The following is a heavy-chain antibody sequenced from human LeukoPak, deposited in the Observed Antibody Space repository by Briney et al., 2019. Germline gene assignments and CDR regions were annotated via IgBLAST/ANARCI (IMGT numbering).Heavy chain of an antibody. CDR1: GGSFSGYY. V-gene: IGHV4-34*01. Sequence: PSETLSLTCAVYGGSFSGYYWSWIRQPPGKGLEWIGEINHSGSTNYNPSLKSRVTISVDTSKNQFSLKLSSVTAADTAVYYCARGYGDNGSGSYYTGGDYWGQGTLVTVSS. CDR3: ARGYGDNGSGSYYTGGDY. CDR2: INHSGST. D-gene: IGHD3-10*01. J-gene: IGHJ4*02.